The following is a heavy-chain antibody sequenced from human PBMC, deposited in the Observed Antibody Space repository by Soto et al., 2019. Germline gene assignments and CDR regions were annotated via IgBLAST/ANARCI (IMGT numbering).Heavy chain of an antibody. CDR1: GFTFSSYA. CDR2: ISGSGGST. Sequence: PGWSLRLSCAASGFTFSSYAMSWVRQAPGKGLEWVSAISGSGGSTYYADSVKGRFTISRDNSKNTLYLQMNSLRAEDTAVYYCAKDPLWFGELSADYYGMDVWGQGTTVTVSS. D-gene: IGHD3-10*01. J-gene: IGHJ6*02. CDR3: AKDPLWFGELSADYYGMDV. V-gene: IGHV3-23*01.